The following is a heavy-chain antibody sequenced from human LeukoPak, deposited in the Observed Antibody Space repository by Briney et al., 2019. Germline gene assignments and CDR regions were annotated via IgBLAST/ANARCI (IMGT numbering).Heavy chain of an antibody. CDR3: ARHKDGSSAYYPFDY. CDR1: GGSISSYY. J-gene: IGHJ4*02. CDR2: IYHSGSA. V-gene: IGHV4-59*08. Sequence: NPSETLSLTCTVSGGSISSYYWSWIRQPPGKGLEWIGSIYHSGSAYYNPSLKSRVTISGDTSKNHLSLKLSSVTAADTAVYYCARHKDGSSAYYPFDYWGQGILVTVSS. D-gene: IGHD3-22*01.